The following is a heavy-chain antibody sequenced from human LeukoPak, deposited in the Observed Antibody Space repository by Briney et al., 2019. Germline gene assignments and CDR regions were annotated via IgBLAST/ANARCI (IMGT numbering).Heavy chain of an antibody. D-gene: IGHD2-2*01. J-gene: IGHJ6*02. Sequence: AASVKVSCKASGYTFTSYGISWVRQAPGQGLEWMGGIIPIFGTADYAQKFQGRVTITADESTSTAYMELSSLRSEDTAVYYCATSLEADPYCSSTSCYGSYYYYGMDVWGQGTTVTVSS. V-gene: IGHV1-69*13. CDR1: GYTFTSYG. CDR3: ATSLEADPYCSSTSCYGSYYYYGMDV. CDR2: IIPIFGTA.